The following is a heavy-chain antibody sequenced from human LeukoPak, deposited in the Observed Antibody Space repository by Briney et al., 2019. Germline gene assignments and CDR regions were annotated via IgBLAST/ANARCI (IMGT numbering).Heavy chain of an antibody. CDR3: AREGTVTHYFDY. Sequence: PSETLSLTCTVSGGSISSYYWSWIRQPPGKGLEWIGYIYHSGSTYYSPSLKSRVTISIDRSNNQFSLRLSSVTAADTAVYYCAREGTVTHYFDYRGQGILVTVPS. CDR1: GGSISSYY. J-gene: IGHJ4*02. V-gene: IGHV4-59*12. CDR2: IYHSGST. D-gene: IGHD4-17*01.